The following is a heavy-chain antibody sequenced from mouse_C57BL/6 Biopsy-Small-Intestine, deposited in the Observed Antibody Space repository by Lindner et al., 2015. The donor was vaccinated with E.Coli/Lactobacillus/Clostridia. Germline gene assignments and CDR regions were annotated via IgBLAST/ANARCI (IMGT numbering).Heavy chain of an antibody. D-gene: IGHD2-10*01. CDR3: ASPAYYGNYWFPY. CDR1: GYTFTDYY. J-gene: IGHJ3*01. Sequence: VQLQESGPELVKPGASVKISCKASGYTFTDYYINWVRQSHGKSLEWIGDINPNNGGTAYNQKFKGKATLTVAKSSSTAYMELRSLTSEDSAVYYCASPAYYGNYWFPYWGQGTLVTVSA. CDR2: INPNNGGT. V-gene: IGHV1-26*01.